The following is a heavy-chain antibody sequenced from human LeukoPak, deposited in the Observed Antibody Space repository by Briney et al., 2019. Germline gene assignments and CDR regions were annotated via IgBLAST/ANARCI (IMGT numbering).Heavy chain of an antibody. CDR2: IHSDGSST. CDR3: TRDWGGIDY. V-gene: IGHV3-74*01. Sequence: GGSLRLSCAASGFTFSTYWMHWVRQAPGKGLVCVSRIHSDGSSTNYADSVKGRFTISRDNAKNTLYLQMNSLRAEGTAVYYCTRDWGGIDYWGQGTLVTVSS. CDR1: GFTFSTYW. J-gene: IGHJ4*02. D-gene: IGHD3-16*01.